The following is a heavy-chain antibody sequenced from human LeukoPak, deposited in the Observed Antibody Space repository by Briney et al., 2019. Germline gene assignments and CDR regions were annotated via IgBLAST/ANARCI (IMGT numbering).Heavy chain of an antibody. D-gene: IGHD6-19*01. CDR1: GFTFSTYW. J-gene: IGHJ4*02. CDR3: ARARYSSGWSFDY. CDR2: INQDGSEK. V-gene: IGHV3-7*01. Sequence: GGSLRLSCAASGFTFSTYWMSWVRQAPGKGLEWVAKINQDGSEKYYVDSVKGRFTISRDNAKNSLFLQMNSLRAEDTAVYYCARARYSSGWSFDYWGQGTLVTVSS.